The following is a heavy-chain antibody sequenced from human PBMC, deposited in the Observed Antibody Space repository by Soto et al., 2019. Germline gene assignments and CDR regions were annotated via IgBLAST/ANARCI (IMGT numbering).Heavy chain of an antibody. D-gene: IGHD4-4*01. CDR2: INPSGGST. V-gene: IGHV1-46*01. Sequence: QVQLVQSGAEVKKPGASVKVSCKASGYTLTTYYIHGVRQAPGQGLEWMGIINPSGGSTSYAQKFQGRVTMTRDTSTSTVYMEVTSLRSEDTAMYYCARGNYDYSNLLDFWGQGTLVTVSS. J-gene: IGHJ4*02. CDR3: ARGNYDYSNLLDF. CDR1: GYTLTTYY.